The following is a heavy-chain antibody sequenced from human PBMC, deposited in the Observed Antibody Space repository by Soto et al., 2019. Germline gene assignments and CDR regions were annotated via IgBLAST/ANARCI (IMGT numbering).Heavy chain of an antibody. CDR3: ARGIVATDEIYGMDV. V-gene: IGHV4-30-2*01. CDR2: IYHSGST. J-gene: IGHJ6*02. Sequence: SETLSLTCAVSGGSISSGGYSWSWIRQPPGKGLEWIGYIYHSGSTYYNPSLKSRVTISVDRSKNQFSLKLSSVTAADTAVYYCARGIVATDEIYGMDVWGQGTTVTVSS. D-gene: IGHD5-12*01. CDR1: GGSISSGGYS.